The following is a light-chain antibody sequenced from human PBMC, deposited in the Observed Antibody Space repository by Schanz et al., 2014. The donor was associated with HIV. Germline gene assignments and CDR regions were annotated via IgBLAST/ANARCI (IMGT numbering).Light chain of an antibody. J-gene: IGKJ1*01. Sequence: AIRMTQSPSSFSASTGDRVTITCRASQDISSYLAWYQQKPGKAPKLLIYAASTLQSGVPSRFSGNVSGTDFTLTLSCLQSDDFATYYCQQYHSYPPTFGQGTKVEIK. CDR1: QDISSY. V-gene: IGKV1-8*01. CDR3: QQYHSYPPT. CDR2: AAS.